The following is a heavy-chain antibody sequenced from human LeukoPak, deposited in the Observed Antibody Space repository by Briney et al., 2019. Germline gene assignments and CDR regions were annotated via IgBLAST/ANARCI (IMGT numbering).Heavy chain of an antibody. CDR2: IADDGTQR. CDR3: AKDKYDYDSPYFDS. J-gene: IGHJ4*02. Sequence: PGNSLRLSCAASGFIFSDYGMHWDRQAPGKGPEWVAVIADDGTQRYVDSVKGRFTISRDNSENKVYLQMNRLRVEDTAVYYCAKDKYDYDSPYFDSWGQGTLVTVS. V-gene: IGHV3-30*18. D-gene: IGHD3-22*01. CDR1: GFIFSDYG.